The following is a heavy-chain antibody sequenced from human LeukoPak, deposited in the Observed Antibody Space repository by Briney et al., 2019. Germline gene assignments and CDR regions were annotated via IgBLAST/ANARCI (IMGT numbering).Heavy chain of an antibody. CDR1: GFTFSNYY. CDR2: ISGSSDII. V-gene: IGHV3-48*01. CDR3: ARDQGGGTFDF. Sequence: TGGSLRLSCAASGFTFSNYYMNWVRQAPGKGLEWVSYISGSSDIISYADSVKGRVAIPRDNAKNSLYLQMHSLRAEDTAIYYCARDQGGGTFDFWGQGTMVTVSS. J-gene: IGHJ3*01. D-gene: IGHD3-16*01.